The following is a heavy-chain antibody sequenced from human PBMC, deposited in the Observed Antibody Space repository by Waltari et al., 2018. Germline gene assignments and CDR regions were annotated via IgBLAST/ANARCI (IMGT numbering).Heavy chain of an antibody. Sequence: QVQLVQSGAEVKKPGASVKVSCKVSGYTLTELSMHWVRQAPGKGLEWMGGFDPEDGETIYAQKFQGRVTRTEDTSTDTAYMELSSLRSEDTAVYYCAIEQWLVRGAFDIWGQGTMVTVSS. CDR2: FDPEDGET. D-gene: IGHD6-19*01. CDR3: AIEQWLVRGAFDI. V-gene: IGHV1-24*01. CDR1: GYTLTELS. J-gene: IGHJ3*02.